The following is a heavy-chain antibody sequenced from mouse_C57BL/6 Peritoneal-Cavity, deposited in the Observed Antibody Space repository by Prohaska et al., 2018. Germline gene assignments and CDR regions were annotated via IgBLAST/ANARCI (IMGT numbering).Heavy chain of an antibody. D-gene: IGHD2-4*01. V-gene: IGHV1-74*01. CDR1: GCTFTSYW. Sequence: GAELLKPGASVKVSCKASGCTFTSYWMHWVKQRPSQGLEWIGRMHPSDSDTNYNQKFKGKATLTVDKSSSTDYMQLSSLTCEDSAVYYCARNDDYDDYATDYWGQGTSVTASS. CDR3: ARNDDYDDYATDY. CDR2: MHPSDSDT. J-gene: IGHJ4*01.